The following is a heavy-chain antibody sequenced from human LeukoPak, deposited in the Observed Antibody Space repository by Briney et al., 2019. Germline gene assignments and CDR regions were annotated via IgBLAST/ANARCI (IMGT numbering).Heavy chain of an antibody. CDR3: ARTNALYNWFDP. CDR1: GGSISSYY. V-gene: IGHV4-59*01. Sequence: SETLSLTCTVFGGSISSYYWSWIRQPPGKGLEWIGYIYYSGSTNYNPSLKSRVTISVDTSKNQFSLKLSSVTAADTAVYYCARTNALYNWFDPWGQGTLVTVSS. J-gene: IGHJ5*02. D-gene: IGHD2-8*01. CDR2: IYYSGST.